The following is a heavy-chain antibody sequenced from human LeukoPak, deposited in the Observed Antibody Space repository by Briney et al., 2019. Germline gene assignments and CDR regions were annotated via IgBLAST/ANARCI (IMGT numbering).Heavy chain of an antibody. V-gene: IGHV4-39*07. CDR2: IYYSGST. Sequence: SETLSLTCTVSGGSISSSSYYWGWIRQPPGKGLEWIGSIYYSGSTYYNPSLKSRVTISVDTSKNQFSLKLSSVTAADTAVYYCARGFKIFGVVTPTYYYYYGMDVWGQGTTVTVSS. CDR1: GGSISSSSYY. CDR3: ARGFKIFGVVTPTYYYYYGMDV. D-gene: IGHD3-3*01. J-gene: IGHJ6*02.